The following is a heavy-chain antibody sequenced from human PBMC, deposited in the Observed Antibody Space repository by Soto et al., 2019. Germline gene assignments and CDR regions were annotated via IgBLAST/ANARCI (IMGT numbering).Heavy chain of an antibody. D-gene: IGHD4-17*01. CDR3: AREPLTTVTFYYYXGMDV. V-gene: IGHV3-30-3*01. CDR1: GFTFSSYA. CDR2: ISYDGSNK. J-gene: IGHJ6*02. Sequence: QVQLVESGGGVVQAGRSLRLSCAASGFTFSSYAMHWVRQAPGKGLEWVAVISYDGSNKYYADSVKGRFTISRDNSKNTLYLQMNSLRAEDTAVYYXAREPLTTVTFYYYXGMDVWGQGTTVTVSS.